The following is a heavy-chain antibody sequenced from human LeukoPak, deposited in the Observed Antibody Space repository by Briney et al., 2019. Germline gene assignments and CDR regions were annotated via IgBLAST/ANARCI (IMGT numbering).Heavy chain of an antibody. CDR3: ARQARYCSGGTCFDS. CDR2: ICSSGST. D-gene: IGHD2-8*02. J-gene: IGHJ4*02. V-gene: IGHV4-59*08. Sequence: PSETLSLTCTVSGGSISSYHWSWIRQTPGKGLEWIGHICSSGSTNYIPSLKSRVTISVDTSKNQFSLKLSSVTAADTAVYFCARQARYCSGGTCFDSWGQGTLVAVSS. CDR1: GGSISSYH.